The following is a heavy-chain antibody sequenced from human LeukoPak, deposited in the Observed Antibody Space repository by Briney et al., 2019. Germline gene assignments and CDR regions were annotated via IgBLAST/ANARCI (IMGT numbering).Heavy chain of an antibody. D-gene: IGHD2-15*01. V-gene: IGHV4-59*08. CDR1: GGSISSYY. CDR2: IFHSGTT. Sequence: SETLSLTCTVSGGSISSYYWSWIRQPPGKGLEWIGSIFHSGTTYYNPSLKSRVTISVDTSANQFSLKLTSVTAADTAVYYCSRNGGSARIIDYWGQGTLVTVSS. CDR3: SRNGGSARIIDY. J-gene: IGHJ4*02.